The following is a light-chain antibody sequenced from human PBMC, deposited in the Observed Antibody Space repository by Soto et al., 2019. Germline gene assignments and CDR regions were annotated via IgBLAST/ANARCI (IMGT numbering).Light chain of an antibody. V-gene: IGLV2-8*01. CDR2: EVT. CDR1: ISDVGGYNY. J-gene: IGLJ1*01. Sequence: SFLTQPPSSSASPGQSVTISCTGTISDVGGYNYVSWYQQHPGKAPKLLIYEVTKRPSGVPDRFAGSKSGNTASLTISGLQTEDEAYYHCSSYAGYNNDVLGSGTKVNVL. CDR3: SSYAGYNNDV.